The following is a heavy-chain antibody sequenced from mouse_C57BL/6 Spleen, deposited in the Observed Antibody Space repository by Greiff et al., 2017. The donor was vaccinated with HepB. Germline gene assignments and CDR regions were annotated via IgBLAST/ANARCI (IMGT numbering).Heavy chain of an antibody. V-gene: IGHV1-63*01. D-gene: IGHD1-1*01. CDR2: IYPGGGYT. CDR1: GYTFTNYW. CDR3: AREGKLRAMDY. J-gene: IGHJ4*01. Sequence: VKLMESGAELVRPGTSVKMSCKASGYTFTNYWIGWAKQRPGHGLEWIGDIYPGGGYTNYNEKFKGKATLTADKSSSTAYMQFSSLTSEDSAIYYCAREGKLRAMDYWGQGTSVTVSS.